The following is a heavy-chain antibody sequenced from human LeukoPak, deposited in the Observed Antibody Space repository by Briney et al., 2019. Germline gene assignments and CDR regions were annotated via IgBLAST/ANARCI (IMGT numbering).Heavy chain of an antibody. D-gene: IGHD5-12*01. J-gene: IGHJ4*02. CDR1: GYTFTGYY. V-gene: IGHV1-2*02. CDR2: INPNSGGT. Sequence: ASVKVSCKASGYTFTGYYMHWVRQAPGQGLEWMGWINPNSGGTNYAQKFQGRVTMTRDTSISTAYMELSRLRSDDTAVYYCARLPDVGIVATIDYWGQGTLVTVSS. CDR3: ARLPDVGIVATIDY.